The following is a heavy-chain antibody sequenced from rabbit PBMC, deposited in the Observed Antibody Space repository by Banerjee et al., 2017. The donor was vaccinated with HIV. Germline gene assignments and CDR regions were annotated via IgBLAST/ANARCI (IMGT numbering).Heavy chain of an antibody. CDR2: IYPDYDNT. Sequence: QEQLVESGGGLVTLGGSLKLSCKASGINFSYYGISWVRQAPGKGLEWIAYIYPDYDNTDYATWVNGRFTISLDNAQNTVFLQMTSLTAADTATYFCARNPVSVSGWGAFDLWGQGTLVTVS. CDR3: ARNPVSVSGWGAFDL. D-gene: IGHD4-1*01. V-gene: IGHV1S47*01. J-gene: IGHJ4*01. CDR1: GINFSYYG.